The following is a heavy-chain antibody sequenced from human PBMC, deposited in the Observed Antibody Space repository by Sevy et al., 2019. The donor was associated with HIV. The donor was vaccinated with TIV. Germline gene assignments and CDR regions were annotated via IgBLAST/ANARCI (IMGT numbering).Heavy chain of an antibody. CDR3: AKDPDYGEYLISRGFDL. J-gene: IGHJ2*01. CDR1: GFTFSSYA. CDR2: ISGSGGST. V-gene: IGHV3-23*01. Sequence: GGSLRLSCAASGFTFSSYAMSWVRQAPGKGLEWVSAISGSGGSTYYADSVKGRFTISRDNSKNTLYLQMNSLRAEETAVYYCAKDPDYGEYLISRGFDLWGRGTLVTVSS. D-gene: IGHD4-17*01.